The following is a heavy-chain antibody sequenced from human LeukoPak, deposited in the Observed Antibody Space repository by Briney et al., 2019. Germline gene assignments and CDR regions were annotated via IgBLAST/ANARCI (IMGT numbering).Heavy chain of an antibody. D-gene: IGHD1-26*01. CDR2: IYYSGST. CDR1: GGSISSYY. V-gene: IGHV4-59*01. Sequence: SETLSLTCTVSGGSISSYYWSWIRQPPGKGLEWIGYIYYSGSTNYNPSLKSRVTISVDTSKSQSSLKLSSVTAADTAMYYCARNSGTYSPYYYGMDVWGQGTTVTVSS. CDR3: ARNSGTYSPYYYGMDV. J-gene: IGHJ6*02.